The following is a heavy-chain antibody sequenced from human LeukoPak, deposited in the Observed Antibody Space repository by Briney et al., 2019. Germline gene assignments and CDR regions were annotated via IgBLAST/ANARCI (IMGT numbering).Heavy chain of an antibody. V-gene: IGHV4-34*01. CDR1: GGSFSGYY. D-gene: IGHD3-10*01. CDR3: ARRGRITMVRGVTYYFDY. Sequence: SETLTLTCAVYGGSFSGYYWSWIRQPPGKGLEWIGEINHSGSTNYNPSLKSRVTISVDTSKNQFSLKLSSVTAADTAVYYCARRGRITMVRGVTYYFDYWGQGTLVTVSS. CDR2: INHSGST. J-gene: IGHJ4*02.